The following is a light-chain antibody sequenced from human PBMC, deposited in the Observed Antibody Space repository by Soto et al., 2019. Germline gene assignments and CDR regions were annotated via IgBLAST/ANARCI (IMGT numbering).Light chain of an antibody. V-gene: IGLV2-14*03. J-gene: IGLJ1*01. CDR3: SSYTNTSPNCV. Sequence: QSVLTQRASVSGSPGQSITISCTGTNSDVGSSNSVSWYQHHPGKAPKLIIYDVNSRPSGVSNRFSGSKSGNTASLTISGLQVEDEADYYCSSYTNTSPNCVFGTGTKVTVL. CDR2: DVN. CDR1: NSDVGSSNS.